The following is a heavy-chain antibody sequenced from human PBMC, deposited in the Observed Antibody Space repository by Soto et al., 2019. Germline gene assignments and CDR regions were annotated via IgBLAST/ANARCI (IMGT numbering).Heavy chain of an antibody. V-gene: IGHV4-34*01. CDR1: GGSFSGYY. CDR2: INHSGST. CDR3: ARGRQRWRVPATSFDP. D-gene: IGHD2-2*01. J-gene: IGHJ5*02. Sequence: QVQLQQWGAGLLKPSETLSLTCAVYGGSFSGYYWSWIRQPPGKGLEWIGEINHSGSTNYNPSLKSRVTISVDTSKNQFSLKLSSVTAADTAVYYGARGRQRWRVPATSFDPWGQGTLVTVSS.